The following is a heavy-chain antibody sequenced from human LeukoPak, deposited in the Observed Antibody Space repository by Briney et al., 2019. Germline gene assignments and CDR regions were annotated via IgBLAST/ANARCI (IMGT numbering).Heavy chain of an antibody. CDR1: GFTFSSYW. V-gene: IGHV3-23*01. Sequence: GGSLRLSCAGSGFTFSSYWMHWVRQGAGKGLEWVSAISGSGDRTYYADSVKGRFTISRDSSKNTLYLQMNSLRAEDTAVYYCAKPYYYGSGSYYLSFDFWGQGALVTVSS. CDR3: AKPYYYGSGSYYLSFDF. CDR2: ISGSGDRT. D-gene: IGHD3-10*01. J-gene: IGHJ4*02.